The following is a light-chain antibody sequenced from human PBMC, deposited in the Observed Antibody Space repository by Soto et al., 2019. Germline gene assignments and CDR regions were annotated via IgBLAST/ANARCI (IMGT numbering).Light chain of an antibody. V-gene: IGLV1-44*01. Sequence: QSVLTQPPSASGTPGQGVIISCSGSSSNIGINPVNWYQQLPGTAPKLLIYTNNQRPSGVPDRFSGSKSGTSASLAISGLHSEDEGDDYCAAWDDSLNGVIFGGGTKLTVL. CDR3: AAWDDSLNGVI. J-gene: IGLJ2*01. CDR2: TNN. CDR1: SSNIGINP.